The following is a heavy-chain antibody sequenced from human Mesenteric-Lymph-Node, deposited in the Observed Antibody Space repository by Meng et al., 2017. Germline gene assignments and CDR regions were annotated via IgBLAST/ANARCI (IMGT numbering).Heavy chain of an antibody. CDR2: IYPGDSDT. D-gene: IGHD5-18*01. J-gene: IGHJ6*02. Sequence: GESLKISCKGSGYTFTKYWIAWVRQTPGKGLEWMGIIYPGDSDTRYSPSFQGQVTISADKSISTAYLQWSSLKASDTAMYYCARKGVDTAMVRYGMDVWGQGTTVTVSS. CDR3: ARKGVDTAMVRYGMDV. CDR1: GYTFTKYW. V-gene: IGHV5-51*01.